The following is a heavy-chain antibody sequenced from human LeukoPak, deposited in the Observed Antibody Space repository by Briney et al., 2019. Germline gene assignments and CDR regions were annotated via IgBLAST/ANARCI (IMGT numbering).Heavy chain of an antibody. CDR3: ARRDIVVVVSASDY. CDR2: ISGSGGST. CDR1: GFTFSSYA. V-gene: IGHV3-23*01. D-gene: IGHD2-15*01. Sequence: GGSLRLPCAASGFTFSSYAMSWVRQAPGKGLEWVSAISGSGGSTYYGDSVKGRFTMSRDNSKNTVYLQMNSLRVDDTAVYYCARRDIVVVVSASDYWGQGTLVTVSS. J-gene: IGHJ4*02.